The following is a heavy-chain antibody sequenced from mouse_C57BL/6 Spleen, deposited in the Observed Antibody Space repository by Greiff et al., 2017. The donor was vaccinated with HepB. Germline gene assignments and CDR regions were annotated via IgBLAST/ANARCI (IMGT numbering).Heavy chain of an antibody. CDR2: IDTSDSET. V-gene: IGHV1-52*01. D-gene: IGHD2-4*01. J-gene: IGHJ3*01. CDR1: GYTFTSYW. CDR3: ARDYDYGGFAY. Sequence: QVQLQQPGAELVRPGSSVKLSCKASGYTFTSYWMHWVKQRPIQGLEWIGNIDTSDSETHYNQKFKDKATLTVDKSSSTAYMQLSSLTSEDSAVYYCARDYDYGGFAYWGQGTLVTVSA.